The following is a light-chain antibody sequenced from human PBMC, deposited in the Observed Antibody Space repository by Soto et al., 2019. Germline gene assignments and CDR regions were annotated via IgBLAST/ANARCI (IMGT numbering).Light chain of an antibody. V-gene: IGKV3-11*01. J-gene: IGKJ5*01. CDR3: QQRSNWIT. Sequence: VLTQSPAALSLSPGERATLSCRASQSVSSYLAWYQQKPGQAPRLLIYDASNRATGIPARFSGSGSGTDFTLTISSLEPEDFAVYYCQQRSNWITFGQRTRLAIK. CDR2: DAS. CDR1: QSVSSY.